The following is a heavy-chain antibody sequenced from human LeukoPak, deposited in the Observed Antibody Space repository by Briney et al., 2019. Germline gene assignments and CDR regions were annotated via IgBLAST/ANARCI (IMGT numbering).Heavy chain of an antibody. CDR3: ASTAFDYSNVDY. D-gene: IGHD4-11*01. J-gene: IGHJ4*02. V-gene: IGHV4-59*01. CDR1: GDSFSTYF. Sequence: PSETLSLTCTVSGDSFSTYFWGWIRQPPGKGLEWIGYSHDSGNTYYNPSLKSRVTISVDTSKNQFSLKLSSVTAADTAVYYCASTAFDYSNVDYWGQGTLVTVSS. CDR2: SHDSGNT.